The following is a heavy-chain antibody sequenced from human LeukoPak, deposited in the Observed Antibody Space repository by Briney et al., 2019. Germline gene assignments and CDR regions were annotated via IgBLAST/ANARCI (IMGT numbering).Heavy chain of an antibody. CDR3: AREAPGYCSSTSCYGGFDY. CDR1: GGTFSSYA. CDR2: IIPTFGTA. D-gene: IGHD2-2*01. J-gene: IGHJ4*02. V-gene: IGHV1-69*01. Sequence: AVKVSCKASGGTFSSYAISWVRQAPGQGLEWMGGIIPTFGTANYAQKFQGRVTITADESTSTAYMELSSLRSEDTAVYYCAREAPGYCSSTSCYGGFDYWGQGTLVTVSS.